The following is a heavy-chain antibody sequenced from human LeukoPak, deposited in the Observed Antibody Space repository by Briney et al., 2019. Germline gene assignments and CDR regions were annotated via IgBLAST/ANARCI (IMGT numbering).Heavy chain of an antibody. CDR1: GFTFSSYG. V-gene: IGHV3-30*02. Sequence: GGSLRLSCTASGFTFSSYGMHWVRQAPGKGLEWVAFIRYDGSNKYYADSVKGRFTISRDNAKNTLYLQMNSLRADDTAVYYCARESGYHGSGFDPWGQGTLVTVSS. CDR2: IRYDGSNK. J-gene: IGHJ5*02. CDR3: ARESGYHGSGFDP. D-gene: IGHD3-10*01.